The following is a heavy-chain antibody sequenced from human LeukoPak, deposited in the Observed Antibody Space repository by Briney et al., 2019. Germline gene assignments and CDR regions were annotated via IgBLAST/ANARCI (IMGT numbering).Heavy chain of an antibody. J-gene: IGHJ3*01. CDR1: GGSFSSSSYY. CDR2: FYYDGST. V-gene: IGHV4-39*01. D-gene: IGHD2-2*01. CDR3: VRRAHVDMPV. Sequence: SETLSLTCAVYGGSFSSSSYYWAWIRRPPGKGLEWIGSFYYDGSTYYNPSLKSRVTVSVDTSKNQFSLRLTSVSAADTAFYYCVRRAHVDMPVWGQGTLVTVSS.